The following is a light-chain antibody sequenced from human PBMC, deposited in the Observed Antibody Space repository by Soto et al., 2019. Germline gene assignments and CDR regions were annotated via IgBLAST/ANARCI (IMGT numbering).Light chain of an antibody. Sequence: AIRMTQSPSSFSASTGDRVTITCRASQGISSYLAWYQQKPGKAPKLLIYAASTLQSGVPSRFSASGSGTDFTLTISCLQSVYLATDDCQQYYSYPFTFGPGTKVDIK. V-gene: IGKV1-8*01. CDR1: QGISSY. J-gene: IGKJ3*01. CDR2: AAS. CDR3: QQYYSYPFT.